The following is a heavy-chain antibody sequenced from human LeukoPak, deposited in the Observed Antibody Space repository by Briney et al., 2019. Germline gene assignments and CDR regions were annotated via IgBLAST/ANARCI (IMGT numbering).Heavy chain of an antibody. Sequence: GGSLRLSCAASGFTLNNYGMNWVRQAPGKGLEWLSYISRYSDNIQYADSVKGRFTMSRDNAKNSLYLQLNGLRDEDTAVYYCARDLSGYNSGWHAFDIWGQGTLVTVSS. CDR3: ARDLSGYNSGWHAFDI. V-gene: IGHV3-48*02. CDR1: GFTLNNYG. J-gene: IGHJ3*02. D-gene: IGHD6-19*01. CDR2: ISRYSDNI.